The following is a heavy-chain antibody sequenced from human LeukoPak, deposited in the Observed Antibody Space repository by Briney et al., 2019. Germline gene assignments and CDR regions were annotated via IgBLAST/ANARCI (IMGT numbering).Heavy chain of an antibody. CDR2: INHSGST. CDR1: GGSFSGYY. D-gene: IGHD6-19*01. J-gene: IGHJ6*02. CDR3: ARERQIAVAYYYYGMDV. V-gene: IGHV4-34*01. Sequence: PSETLSLTCAVYGGSFSGYYWSWIRQPPGKGLEWIGEINHSGSTNYNPSLKSRVTISVDTSKNQFSLKLSSVTAADTAVYYCARERQIAVAYYYYGMDVWGQGTTVTVSS.